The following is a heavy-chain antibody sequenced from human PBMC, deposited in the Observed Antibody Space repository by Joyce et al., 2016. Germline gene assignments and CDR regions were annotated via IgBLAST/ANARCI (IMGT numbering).Heavy chain of an antibody. CDR1: GFTFSSYS. CDR3: ARGRRRTGSYLGEVPAPMNAFDL. CDR2: ISRSSTSM. D-gene: IGHD3-16*02. V-gene: IGHV3-21*01. J-gene: IGHJ3*01. Sequence: EVQLVESGGGLVKPGGSLRLSCVVSGFTFSSYSMTWVRQAQGGGLDWVSSISRSSTSMYYADSVEGRFTISRDNAKNSLYLQMNSLRAEDTAVYYCARGRRRTGSYLGEVPAPMNAFDLWGQGTMVAISS.